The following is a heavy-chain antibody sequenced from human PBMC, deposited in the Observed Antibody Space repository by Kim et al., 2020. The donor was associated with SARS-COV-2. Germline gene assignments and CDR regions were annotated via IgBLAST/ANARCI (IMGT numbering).Heavy chain of an antibody. J-gene: IGHJ5*02. V-gene: IGHV4-59*01. CDR3: ARKVGSPEWWFDP. D-gene: IGHD3-3*01. CDR2: IYYSGST. Sequence: SETLSLTCTVSGGSISSYYWSWIRQPPGKGLEWIGYIYYSGSTNYNPSLKSRVTISVDTSKNQFSLKLSSVTAADTAVYYCARKVGSPEWWFDPWGQGTLVTVSS. CDR1: GGSISSYY.